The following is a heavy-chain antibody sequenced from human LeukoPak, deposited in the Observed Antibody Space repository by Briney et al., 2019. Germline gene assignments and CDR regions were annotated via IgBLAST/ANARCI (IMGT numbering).Heavy chain of an antibody. D-gene: IGHD2-2*02. CDR2: IIPIFGTA. CDR3: ARDADRYQLLYPNWFDP. CDR1: GGTFSSYA. J-gene: IGHJ5*02. Sequence: ASVKVSCKASGGTFSSYAISWVRQAPGQGLEWMGGIIPIFGTANYAQKFQGRVTITADESTSTAYMELSSLRSEDTAVYYCARDADRYQLLYPNWFDPWGQGTLVTVSS. V-gene: IGHV1-69*13.